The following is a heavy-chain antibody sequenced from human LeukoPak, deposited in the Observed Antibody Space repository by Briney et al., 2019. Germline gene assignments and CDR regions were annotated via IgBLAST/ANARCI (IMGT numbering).Heavy chain of an antibody. CDR2: ISYDGSNK. V-gene: IGHV3-30-3*01. CDR1: GFTFSSYA. D-gene: IGHD1-1*01. J-gene: IGHJ3*02. CDR3: ARGDDRAHDAFDI. Sequence: GGSLRLSCAVSGFTFSSYAMHWVRQAPGKGLEWVAVISYDGSNKYYADSVKGRFTISRDNSKNTLYLQMNSLRAEDTAVYYCARGDDRAHDAFDIWGQGTMVTVSS.